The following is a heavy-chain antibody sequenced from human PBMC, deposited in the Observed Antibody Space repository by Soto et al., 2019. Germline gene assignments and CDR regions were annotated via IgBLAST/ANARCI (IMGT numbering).Heavy chain of an antibody. CDR1: GGSISSSSYY. V-gene: IGHV4-39*01. CDR3: ARLDIVVVVAASPYYYMDV. D-gene: IGHD2-15*01. J-gene: IGHJ6*03. Sequence: SETLSLTCTVSGGSISSSSYYWGWIRQPPGKGLEWIGSIYYSGSTYYNPSLKSRVTISVDTSKNQFSLKLSSVTAADMAVYYCARLDIVVVVAASPYYYMDVWGKGTTVTVSS. CDR2: IYYSGST.